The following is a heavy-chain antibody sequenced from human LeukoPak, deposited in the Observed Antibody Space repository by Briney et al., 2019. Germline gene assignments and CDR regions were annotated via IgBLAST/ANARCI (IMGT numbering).Heavy chain of an antibody. CDR2: ITSSSSYI. J-gene: IGHJ5*02. V-gene: IGHV3-21*01. CDR1: GFTFSSYS. Sequence: GRSLRLSCAASGFTFSSYSMNWVRQAPGKGLEWVSSITSSSSYIYYADSVKGRFTISRDNAKNSLYLQMNSLRAEDTAVYYCAREMLAAVAAQSWGQGTLVTVSS. CDR3: AREMLAAVAAQS. D-gene: IGHD6-19*01.